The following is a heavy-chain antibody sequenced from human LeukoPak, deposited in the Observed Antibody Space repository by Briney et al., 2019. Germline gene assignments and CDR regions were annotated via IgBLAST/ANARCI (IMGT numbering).Heavy chain of an antibody. CDR2: IYYSGST. CDR1: GGSISNSSYY. V-gene: IGHV4-39*01. J-gene: IGHJ4*02. D-gene: IGHD2-2*03. Sequence: PSETLSLTCSVSGGSISNSSYYWGWIRQPPGKGLEWIGSIYYSGSTYYNPSLKSRVTISVDTSKNQFSLKLSSVTAADTAVYYCARRGMLDYWGQGTLVTVPS. CDR3: ARRGMLDY.